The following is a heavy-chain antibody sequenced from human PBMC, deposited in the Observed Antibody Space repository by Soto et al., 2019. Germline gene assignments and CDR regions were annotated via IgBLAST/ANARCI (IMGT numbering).Heavy chain of an antibody. V-gene: IGHV3-23*01. CDR2: ISGSGGST. J-gene: IGHJ4*02. CDR1: GFTFSSYA. CDR3: AQPQYYYYSSGYYDVF. Sequence: GGSLRLSCAASGFTFSSYAMSWVRQAPGKGVEWVSAISGSGGSTYYSDSVKGPFPISRYNSKNTLYLQITSLRAEDTAVYYCAQPQYYYYSSGYYDVFWAQGTPATVSS. D-gene: IGHD3-22*01.